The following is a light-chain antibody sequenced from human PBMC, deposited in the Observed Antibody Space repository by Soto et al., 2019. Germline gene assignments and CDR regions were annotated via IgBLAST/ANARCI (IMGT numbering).Light chain of an antibody. J-gene: IGKJ1*01. CDR1: QSISIW. CDR3: QQYSTYTPRT. CDR2: KAS. Sequence: DIQLTQSPSTRSASVVDRVTITFRASQSISIWLAWYQQKPGKAPKILIYKASSLESGVPSRFSGSGSGTEFTLTISSLQPDDFATYYCQQYSTYTPRTFGQGTKVDIK. V-gene: IGKV1-5*03.